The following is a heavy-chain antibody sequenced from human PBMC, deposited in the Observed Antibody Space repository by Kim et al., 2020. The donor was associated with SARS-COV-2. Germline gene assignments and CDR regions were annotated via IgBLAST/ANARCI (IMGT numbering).Heavy chain of an antibody. CDR3: AKGEGLYYDSSTDAFDI. Sequence: GGSLRLSCAASGFTFSSYGMHWVRQAPGKGLEWVAVISYDGSNKYYADSVKGRFTISRDNSKNTLYLQMNSLRAEDTAVYYCAKGEGLYYDSSTDAFDIWGQGTMVTVSS. CDR2: ISYDGSNK. J-gene: IGHJ3*02. V-gene: IGHV3-30*18. D-gene: IGHD3-22*01. CDR1: GFTFSSYG.